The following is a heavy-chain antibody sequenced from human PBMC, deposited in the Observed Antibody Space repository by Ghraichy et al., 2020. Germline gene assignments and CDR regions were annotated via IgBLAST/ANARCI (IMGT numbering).Heavy chain of an antibody. J-gene: IGHJ4*02. CDR2: VSYSGNT. D-gene: IGHD6-13*01. V-gene: IGHV4-59*08. CDR1: GGSISSYY. Sequence: SQTLSLPCTVSGGSISSYYWSWIRQPPGKGLEWIGYVSYSGNTNYNPSLKSRVTISVDTSENQFSLKVSSMTAADTAMYYCARQGGYGSPFDYWGQGTLVTVSS. CDR3: ARQGGYGSPFDY.